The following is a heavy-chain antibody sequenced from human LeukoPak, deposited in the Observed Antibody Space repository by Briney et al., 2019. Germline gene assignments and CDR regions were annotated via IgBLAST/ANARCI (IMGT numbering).Heavy chain of an antibody. Sequence: SETLSLTCAVYGGSFSGYYWSWIRQPPGKGLEWIGEINHSGSTNYNPSLKSRVTISVDTSKNQFSLKLSSVTAADTAVYYCARGVRYSDWSLTKTNWFDPWGQGTLVTVSS. J-gene: IGHJ5*02. D-gene: IGHD3-9*01. CDR2: INHSGST. CDR1: GGSFSGYY. CDR3: ARGVRYSDWSLTKTNWFDP. V-gene: IGHV4-34*01.